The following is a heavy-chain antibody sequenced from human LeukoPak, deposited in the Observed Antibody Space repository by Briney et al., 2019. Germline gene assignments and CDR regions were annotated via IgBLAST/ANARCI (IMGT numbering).Heavy chain of an antibody. CDR2: ISSSSSYI. CDR1: GFTFSSYS. J-gene: IGHJ3*02. D-gene: IGHD3-22*01. CDR3: ARVRDSYYYDSSGRGAFDI. V-gene: IGHV3-21*01. Sequence: PGGSLRLSCAASGFTFSSYSMNWVRQAPGKGLEWVSSISSSSSYIYYADSVKGRFTISRDNAKNSLYLQMNSLRAEDTAVYYCARVRDSYYYDSSGRGAFDIWGQGTMVTVSS.